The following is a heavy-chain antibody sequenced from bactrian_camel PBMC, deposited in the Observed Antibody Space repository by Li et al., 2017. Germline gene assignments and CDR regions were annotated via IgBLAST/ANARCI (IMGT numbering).Heavy chain of an antibody. J-gene: IGHJ4*01. CDR3: AAAAGLFGGTCLDVRSVDY. CDR1: GRTYSKRC. D-gene: IGHD7*01. CDR2: IDSSGIT. Sequence: HVQLVESGGGLVQPGGSLRLSCAASGRTYSKRCMGWFCQVPGKEREGLATIDSSGITAYADSVKGRFTISQDNAKNTLYLQMNSLNSEDTAMYYCAAAAGLFGGTCLDVRSVDYWGQGTQVTVS. V-gene: IGHV3S53*01.